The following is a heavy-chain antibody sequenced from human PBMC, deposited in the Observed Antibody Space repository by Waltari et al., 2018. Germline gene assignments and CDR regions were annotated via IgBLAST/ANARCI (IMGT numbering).Heavy chain of an antibody. V-gene: IGHV3-64*07. D-gene: IGHD1-26*01. CDR1: GFTFSSYA. CDR3: ARNLGARGAFDI. CDR2: ISSNGGST. J-gene: IGHJ3*02. Sequence: EVQLVESGGGLVQPGGSLRLSCAASGFTFSSYAMHWVRQAPGKGLEYVSAISSNGGSTYYADSVKCRFTISRDNSKNTLYLQMGSLRAEDMAVYYCARNLGARGAFDIWGQGTMVTVSS.